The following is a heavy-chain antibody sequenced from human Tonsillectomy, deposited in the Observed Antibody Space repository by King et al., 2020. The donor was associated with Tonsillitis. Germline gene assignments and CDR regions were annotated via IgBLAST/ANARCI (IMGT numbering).Heavy chain of an antibody. V-gene: IGHV3-13*01. Sequence: VQLVESGGGLVQPGGSLRLSCAASGFTFSSYDMHWVRKATGKGLEWVSAIGTAGDTYYPGSVKGRFTISRENAKNSLYLQMNSTRAGDTALYYCARGGPYGAPDSWGQGPLVTVSS. CDR1: GFTFSSYD. J-gene: IGHJ4*02. CDR3: ARGGPYGAPDS. CDR2: IGTAGDT. D-gene: IGHD4-17*01.